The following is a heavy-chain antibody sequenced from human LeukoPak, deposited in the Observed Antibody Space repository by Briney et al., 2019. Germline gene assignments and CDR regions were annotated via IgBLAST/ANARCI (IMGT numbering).Heavy chain of an antibody. V-gene: IGHV1-8*02. CDR3: ARVIRYAAHT. J-gene: IGHJ5*02. D-gene: IGHD2-2*01. CDR2: MNPNSGNT. Sequence: VASVKVSCKASGGTFSSYAISWVRQATGQGLEWMGWMNPNSGNTGYAQKFQGRVTMTRNTSISTAYMELSSLRSEDTAVYYCARVIRYAAHTWGQGTLVTVSS. CDR1: GGTFSSYA.